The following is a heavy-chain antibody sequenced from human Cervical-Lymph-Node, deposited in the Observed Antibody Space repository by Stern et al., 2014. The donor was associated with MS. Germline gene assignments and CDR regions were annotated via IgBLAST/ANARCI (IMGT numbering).Heavy chain of an antibody. J-gene: IGHJ5*02. CDR2: MNPNSGNT. D-gene: IGHD1-1*01. V-gene: IGHV1-8*01. CDR3: ARGGFRYGRGDNCFDP. Sequence: QMQLVQSGAEVKKPGASVKVSCKASGYTFSSYDITWVRQATGQGLEWMGWMNPNSGNTGYAQKFQGRVTMTRDTSISTVYLELSGLRSEDTAVYYCARGGFRYGRGDNCFDPWGQGTLVTVSS. CDR1: GYTFSSYD.